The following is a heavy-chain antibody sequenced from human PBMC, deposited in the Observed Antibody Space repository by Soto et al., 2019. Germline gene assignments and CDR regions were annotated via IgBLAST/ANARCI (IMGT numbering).Heavy chain of an antibody. V-gene: IGHV4-59*08. CDR1: GGSISSYY. Sequence: PSETLSLTCTVSGGSISSYYWSWIRQPPGKGLEWIGYVYYSGTTNYNPYLKSRVTISVDTSKNQFSLKLSSVTAADTAVYYCARHVWGSPFDYWGQGTLVTVPQ. D-gene: IGHD3-16*01. CDR3: ARHVWGSPFDY. J-gene: IGHJ4*02. CDR2: VYYSGTT.